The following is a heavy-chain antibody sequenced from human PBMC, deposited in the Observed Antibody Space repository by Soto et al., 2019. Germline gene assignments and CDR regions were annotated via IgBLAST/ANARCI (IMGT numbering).Heavy chain of an antibody. CDR1: GGSFSGYY. J-gene: IGHJ6*02. CDR3: ARGNWGYYYYYGMDV. D-gene: IGHD7-27*01. CDR2: INHSGST. Sequence: SETLSLTSAVYGGSFSGYYWSWIRQPPGKGLEWIGEINHSGSTNYNPSLKSRVTISVDTSKNQFSLKLSSVTAADTAVYYCARGNWGYYYYYGMDVWGQGTTVTVSS. V-gene: IGHV4-34*01.